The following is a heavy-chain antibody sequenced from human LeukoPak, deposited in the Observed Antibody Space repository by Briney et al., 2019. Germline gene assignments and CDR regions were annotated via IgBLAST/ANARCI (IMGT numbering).Heavy chain of an antibody. V-gene: IGHV3-7*01. CDR2: IKEDGSEK. CDR1: GFTFSTYW. Sequence: PGGSLRLSCVASGFTFSTYWMSWVRQAPGKGLEWVGSIKEDGSEKKYVDSVKGRLTISRDNAKNSVSLEMNSLRAEDTAIYYCARDWNGRDCDTWLWGQGSLVTDSS. J-gene: IGHJ4*02. D-gene: IGHD1-1*01. CDR3: ARDWNGRDCDTWL.